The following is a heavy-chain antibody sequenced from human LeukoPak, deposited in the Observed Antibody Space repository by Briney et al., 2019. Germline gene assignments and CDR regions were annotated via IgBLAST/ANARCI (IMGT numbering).Heavy chain of an antibody. Sequence: PEGSLRLSCAASGFNFGEFWMAWVRQTPGMGLEWVADIKEDGSESFYVDSVKGRFTISRDNSKNTLYLQMNSLRAEDTAVYYCAKDLVPAAMPQSSLYGMDVWGQGTTVTVSS. D-gene: IGHD2-2*01. CDR2: IKEDGSES. J-gene: IGHJ6*02. CDR1: GFNFGEFW. CDR3: AKDLVPAAMPQSSLYGMDV. V-gene: IGHV3-7*01.